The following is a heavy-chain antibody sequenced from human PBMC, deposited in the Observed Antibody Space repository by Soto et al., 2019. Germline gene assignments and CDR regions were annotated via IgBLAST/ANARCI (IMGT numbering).Heavy chain of an antibody. V-gene: IGHV4-34*01. CDR1: GGSVNSYC. CDR3: GTRITGFGLLIPPFGH. Sequence: SESLSLTCAVYGGSVNSYCRNWIRQPPGKGLEWIGEIKHTGGTNYNTSLKRGVTLPVDTSNDQSSQRSRSLTAADAASFYFGTRITGFGLLIPPFGHWGQGTQVTVSS. J-gene: IGHJ5*02. CDR2: IKHTGGT. D-gene: IGHD3-3*01.